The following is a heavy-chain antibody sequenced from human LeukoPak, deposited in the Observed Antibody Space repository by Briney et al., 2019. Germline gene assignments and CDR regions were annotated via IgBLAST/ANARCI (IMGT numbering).Heavy chain of an antibody. V-gene: IGHV3-30-3*01. CDR1: GFTFSSYA. J-gene: IGHJ4*02. D-gene: IGHD4-17*01. Sequence: GGSLRLSCAASGFTFSSYAMHWVRQAPGKGLEWVAVISYDGSNKYYADSVKGRFTISRDNSKNTLYLQMNSLRAEDTAVYYCARASYGDYVGSWVYWGQGTLVTVSS. CDR2: ISYDGSNK. CDR3: ARASYGDYVGSWVY.